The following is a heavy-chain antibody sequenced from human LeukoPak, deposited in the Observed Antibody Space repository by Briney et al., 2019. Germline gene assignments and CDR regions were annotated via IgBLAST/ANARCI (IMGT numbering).Heavy chain of an antibody. Sequence: SETLSLTCTVSGYSISSGYYWGWIRQPPGKGLEWIGSIYHSGSTYYNPSLKSRVTISVDTSKNQFSLKLSSVTAADTAVYYCARDGSGGAITWWGQGTLGTVSS. D-gene: IGHD5-12*01. CDR1: GYSISSGYY. CDR2: IYHSGST. J-gene: IGHJ4*02. CDR3: ARDGSGGAITW. V-gene: IGHV4-38-2*02.